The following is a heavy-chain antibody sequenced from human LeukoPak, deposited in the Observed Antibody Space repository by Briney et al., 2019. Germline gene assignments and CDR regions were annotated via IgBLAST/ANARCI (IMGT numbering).Heavy chain of an antibody. Sequence: ASVKVSCKASGYTFTSYGISWVRQAPGQGLEWMGWISAYNGNTNYAQKLQGRVTMTTDTSTSTAYMELRSLRSDDTAVYYCATMRGITMIRGVIINRHLDYWGQGTLVTVSS. CDR1: GYTFTSYG. D-gene: IGHD3-10*01. V-gene: IGHV1-18*01. CDR3: ATMRGITMIRGVIINRHLDY. J-gene: IGHJ4*02. CDR2: ISAYNGNT.